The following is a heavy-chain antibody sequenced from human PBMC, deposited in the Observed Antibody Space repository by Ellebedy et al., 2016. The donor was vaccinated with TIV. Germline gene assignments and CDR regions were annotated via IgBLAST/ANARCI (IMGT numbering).Heavy chain of an antibody. CDR1: GITFSTYT. CDR3: ARGVDTALVEHFQH. D-gene: IGHD5-18*01. Sequence: GESLKTSCAASGITFSTYTMNWVRQAPAKVLEWVSYISSSSSTIYYADSVSGRFAISRDNAKNSLYLQMNSLRAEDTALYYCARGVDTALVEHFQHWGQGTLVTVSS. J-gene: IGHJ1*01. CDR2: ISSSSSTI. V-gene: IGHV3-48*04.